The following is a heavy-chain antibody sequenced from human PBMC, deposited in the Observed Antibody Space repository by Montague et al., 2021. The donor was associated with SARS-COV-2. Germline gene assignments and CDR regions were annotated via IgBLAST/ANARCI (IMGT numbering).Heavy chain of an antibody. J-gene: IGHJ6*02. D-gene: IGHD4-23*01. CDR1: GGSISVNY. CDR2: INHSGSA. V-gene: IGHV4-34*01. CDR3: ARVGGNSEDHYYDGMDV. Sequence: SETLSLTCAVYGGSISVNYWSWLRQSPRSGLEWIAVINHSGSANYNPSLNSRVSITVDKSKNQFSLTLNSVTAADTAVYYCARVGGNSEDHYYDGMDVWGLGTTVTVSS.